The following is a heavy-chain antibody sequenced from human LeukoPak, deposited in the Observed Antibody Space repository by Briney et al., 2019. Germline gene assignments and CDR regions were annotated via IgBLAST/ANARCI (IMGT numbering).Heavy chain of an antibody. D-gene: IGHD3-10*01. CDR1: GFTFSSYA. CDR3: TRLDEAADGFVRGAVTRAYDI. CDR2: ISGSGGST. V-gene: IGHV3-23*01. J-gene: IGHJ3*02. Sequence: GGSLRLSCAASGFTFSSYAMSWVRQAPGKGLEWVSAISGSGGSTYYADSVKGRFTISRDNSKNTLYLQMNSLETEDTAIYYCTRLDEAADGFVRGAVTRAYDIWGQGTMVTVSS.